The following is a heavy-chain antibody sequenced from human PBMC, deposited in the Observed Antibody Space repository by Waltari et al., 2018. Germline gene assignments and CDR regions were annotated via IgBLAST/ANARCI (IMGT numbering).Heavy chain of an antibody. CDR1: GFPFSTYA. D-gene: IGHD6-19*01. CDR3: AKGKASGLVDWFDP. V-gene: IGHV3-23*01. J-gene: IGHJ5*02. Sequence: EVQLLESGGGLVQPGGSLRLSCAASGFPFSTYAMMWVRQAPGKGLEWVSSITGGGGATFYADSVKGRFTISRDNSKNTLYVQMHSLRVDDSAIYYCAKGKASGLVDWFDPWGQGTLVTVSS. CDR2: ITGGGGAT.